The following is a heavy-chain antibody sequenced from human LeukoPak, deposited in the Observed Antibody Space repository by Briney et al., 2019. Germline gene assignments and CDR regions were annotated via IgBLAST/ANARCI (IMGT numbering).Heavy chain of an antibody. V-gene: IGHV4-38-2*02. CDR3: ARTLYCGGGSCSPDY. Sequence: SETLSLTCIVSDYSISSGYYWAWIRQSPGKGLEWIGSLYHSGSTYYNPSLKSRVTMLVDTFKNLFSLDLKYVTAADTAVYYCARTLYCGGGSCSPDYWGQGTLITVSS. CDR2: LYHSGST. CDR1: DYSISSGYY. D-gene: IGHD2-15*01. J-gene: IGHJ4*02.